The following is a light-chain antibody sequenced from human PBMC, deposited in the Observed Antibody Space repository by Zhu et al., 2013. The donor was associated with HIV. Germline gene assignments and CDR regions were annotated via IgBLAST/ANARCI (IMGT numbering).Light chain of an antibody. J-gene: IGLJ2*01. CDR1: ELGNKI. CDR2: RDD. CDR3: QAWDSSHVV. Sequence: YEMTQPPSVSVSPGQTASITCSGHELGNKIVSWYQHKPGQSPTLVIHRDDKRPSGIPERFSGSNSGNTATLTISGTQAMDEADYYCQAWDSSHVVFGGGTKLTVL. V-gene: IGLV3-1*01.